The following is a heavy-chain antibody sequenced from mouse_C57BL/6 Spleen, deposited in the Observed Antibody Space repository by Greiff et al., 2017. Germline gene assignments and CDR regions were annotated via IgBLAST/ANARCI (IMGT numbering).Heavy chain of an antibody. V-gene: IGHV5-4*01. CDR2: ISNGGSYP. CDR3: ARDLTTVVAECYWYFDV. CDR1: GFTFSSYA. D-gene: IGHD1-1*01. J-gene: IGHJ1*03. Sequence: EVQLVESGGALVKPGGSLKLSFAASGFTFSSYAMSWVRQTPETRLEWVATISNGGSYPYYPDNVKGRFTIARDNGKNNLYLQMRHLKSEDTARYYCARDLTTVVAECYWYFDVWGTGTTVTVSS.